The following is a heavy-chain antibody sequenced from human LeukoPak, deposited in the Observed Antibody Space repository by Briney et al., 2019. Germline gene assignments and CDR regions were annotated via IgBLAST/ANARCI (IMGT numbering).Heavy chain of an antibody. V-gene: IGHV1-46*01. CDR2: INPSGATT. CDR1: GYTFTSYY. J-gene: IGHJ6*03. CDR3: AKDGYYGSGSYFSYYYYMDV. Sequence: ASVKVSCKTSGYTFTSYYMHWVRQAPGQGLEWMGIINPSGATTRYAQKFQGRVTMTRDMSTSTVYMELSSLGSEDTAMYYCAKDGYYGSGSYFSYYYYMDVWGKGTTVTISS. D-gene: IGHD3-10*01.